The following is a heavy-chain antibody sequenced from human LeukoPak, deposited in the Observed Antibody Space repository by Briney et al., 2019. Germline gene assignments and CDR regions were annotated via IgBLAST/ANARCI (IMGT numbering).Heavy chain of an antibody. CDR2: ISSSSSYI. Sequence: GGSLRLSCAASGFTFSSYSMNWVRQAPGKGLEWVSSISSSSSYIYYADSVKGRFTISRDNAKNSLYLQMNSLRAEDTAVYYCARDPSPVDGYKGDYWGQGTLVTVSS. CDR1: GFTFSSYS. D-gene: IGHD5-24*01. V-gene: IGHV3-21*01. J-gene: IGHJ4*02. CDR3: ARDPSPVDGYKGDY.